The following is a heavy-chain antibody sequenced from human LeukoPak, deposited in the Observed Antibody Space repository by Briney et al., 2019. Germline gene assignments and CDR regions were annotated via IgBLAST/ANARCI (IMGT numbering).Heavy chain of an antibody. J-gene: IGHJ4*02. CDR3: AKGGGTGYSSSWYSN. D-gene: IGHD6-13*01. Sequence: PGGTLRLSCAASGFTFCSNSMHWVRRAPGKGPEWVAVISFDGINKFYADSVKGRFTISRDNSENTLYLQMNSLRAEDTAVYYCAKGGGTGYSSSWYSNWGQGTLVTVSS. CDR1: GFTFCSNS. CDR2: ISFDGINK. V-gene: IGHV3-30*18.